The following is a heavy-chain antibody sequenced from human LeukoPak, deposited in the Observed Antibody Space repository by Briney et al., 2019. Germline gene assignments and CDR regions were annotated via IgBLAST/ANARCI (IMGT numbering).Heavy chain of an antibody. J-gene: IGHJ3*02. CDR3: ARDPAFGALDI. V-gene: IGHV3-7*05. D-gene: IGHD3-16*01. Sequence: GGSLRLSCAASGFTFSSSWMSWVRQATGKGLYWVADINPAGSEILYVDSAKGRFTISRDNAKNSVYLQMNSLTTEDTAVYYCARDPAFGALDIWGQGTVVTVSS. CDR2: INPAGSEI. CDR1: GFTFSSSW.